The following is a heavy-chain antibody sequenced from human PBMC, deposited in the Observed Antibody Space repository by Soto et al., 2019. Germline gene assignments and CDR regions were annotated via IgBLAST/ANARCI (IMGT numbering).Heavy chain of an antibody. J-gene: IGHJ6*02. V-gene: IGHV5-10-1*01. CDR3: ARHARGMNYYESSGPRVGMDV. CDR2: IDPSDSYT. Sequence: PGGSLKISCKGSGYSFTSYWISWVRQMPGKGLEWMGRIDPSDSYTNYSPSFQGHVTISADKSISTAYLQWSSLKASDTAMYYCARHARGMNYYESSGPRVGMDVWGQGTTVTVSS. D-gene: IGHD3-22*01. CDR1: GYSFTSYW.